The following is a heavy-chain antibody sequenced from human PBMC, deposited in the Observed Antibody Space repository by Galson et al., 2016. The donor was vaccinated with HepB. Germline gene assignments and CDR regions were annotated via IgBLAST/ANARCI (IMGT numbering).Heavy chain of an antibody. V-gene: IGHV1-69*06. J-gene: IGHJ4*02. CDR2: VIPIFGTS. CDR3: ARVRGSRAGAAELDY. D-gene: IGHD6-13*01. Sequence: SVKVSCKASGGTFTNYAFSWVRQAPGQGLEWMGGVIPIFGTSNYAQKFQGRVTVTADKATSTTYMELSRLRSEDTAVYYCARVRGSRAGAAELDYWGQGTLVTVSS. CDR1: GGTFTNYA.